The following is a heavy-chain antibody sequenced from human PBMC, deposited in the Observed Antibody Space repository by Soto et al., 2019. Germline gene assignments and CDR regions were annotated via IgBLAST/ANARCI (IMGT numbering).Heavy chain of an antibody. V-gene: IGHV3-23*01. CDR2: VSIGGST. CDR1: GFTFSSYA. J-gene: IGHJ4*02. CDR3: AKRRGAGGHFDY. D-gene: IGHD2-15*01. Sequence: GGSLRRSCAASGFTFSSYAMGWVRQGPGKGLEWVAVVSIGGSTHYADSVRGRFTISRDNSKNTLSLQMNSLTAEDTAVYFCAKRRGAGGHFDYWGQGALVTVS.